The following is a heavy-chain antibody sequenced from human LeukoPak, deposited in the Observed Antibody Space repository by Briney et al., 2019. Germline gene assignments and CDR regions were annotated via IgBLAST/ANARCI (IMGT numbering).Heavy chain of an antibody. J-gene: IGHJ4*02. CDR3: VKRAYYYDSSGYQKGYFDY. CDR1: GFTFSSYA. CDR2: ISGSGGST. D-gene: IGHD3-22*01. Sequence: GGSLRLSCEASGFTFSSYAMSWVRQAPGKGLEWVSAISGSGGSTYYADSVKGRFTISRDNSKNTLYLQMNSLRAEDTAVYYCVKRAYYYDSSGYQKGYFDYWGQGTLVTVSS. V-gene: IGHV3-23*01.